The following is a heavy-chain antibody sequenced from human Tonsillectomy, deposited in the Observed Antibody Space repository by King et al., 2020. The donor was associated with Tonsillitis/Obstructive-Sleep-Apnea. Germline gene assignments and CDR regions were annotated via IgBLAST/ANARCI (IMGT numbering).Heavy chain of an antibody. J-gene: IGHJ3*02. CDR1: GFSLSTSGVG. CDR3: AHSPYYDFWSGYYDAFYI. CDR2: IYWDDDK. D-gene: IGHD3-3*01. Sequence: ITLKESGPTLVKPTQTLTLTCTFSGFSLSTSGVGVGWIRQPPGKALEWLALIYWDDDKRYSPSLKSRLTITKDTSKNQVVLTMTNMDPVDTATYYCAHSPYYDFWSGYYDAFYIWGQGTMVTVSS. V-gene: IGHV2-5*02.